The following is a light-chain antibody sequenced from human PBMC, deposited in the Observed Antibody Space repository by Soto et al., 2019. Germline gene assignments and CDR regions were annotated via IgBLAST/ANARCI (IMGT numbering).Light chain of an antibody. V-gene: IGLV1-40*01. CDR2: VNS. Sequence: QSVLTQPPSVSGAPGQRVTISCTGTSSNLGAGYDVYWYQQLPGAAPKLLIYVNSNRPSGVPDRFSGSKSGTSASLAITGLQAEDEADYYCQSYDNSLSGRYVVFGGGTKVTVL. CDR3: QSYDNSLSGRYVV. J-gene: IGLJ2*01. CDR1: SSNLGAGYD.